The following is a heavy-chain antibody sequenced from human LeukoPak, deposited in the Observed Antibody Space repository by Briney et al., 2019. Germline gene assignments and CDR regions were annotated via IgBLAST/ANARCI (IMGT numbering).Heavy chain of an antibody. J-gene: IGHJ2*01. Sequence: GGSLRLSCAASGFTFSSDWMIWVRQAPGKGLEWVANIKPDEGEKYYVDSVKGRFTVSRDNAKNSLYLQMNSLRVEDTAVYYRVRYYTRQSWFFDLWGRGTLVTVSS. CDR3: VRYYTRQSWFFDL. CDR1: GFTFSSDW. D-gene: IGHD3-10*01. V-gene: IGHV3-7*01. CDR2: IKPDEGEK.